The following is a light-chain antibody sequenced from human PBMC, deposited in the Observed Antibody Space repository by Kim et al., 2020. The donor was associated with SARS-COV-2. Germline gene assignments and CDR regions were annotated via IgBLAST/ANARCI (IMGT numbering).Light chain of an antibody. CDR1: SSNLGAGYD. Sequence: QSALTQPPSVSGAPGQTVTISCTGTSSNLGAGYDVHWYRHLPGTAPELLIFRNTNRPSGVPDRFSGSKSGRSASLAIIGLQAEDEADYYCQSYDNSVSPSEVFGGGTQLTVL. CDR2: RNT. CDR3: QSYDNSVSPSEV. J-gene: IGLJ2*01. V-gene: IGLV1-40*01.